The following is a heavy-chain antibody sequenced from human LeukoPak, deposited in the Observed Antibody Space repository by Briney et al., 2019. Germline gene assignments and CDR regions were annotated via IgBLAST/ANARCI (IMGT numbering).Heavy chain of an antibody. CDR2: MNPNSGNT. V-gene: IGHV1-8*01. CDR1: GYTFTSYD. D-gene: IGHD3-3*01. J-gene: IGHJ6*03. CDR3: ARLYYDFWSGYGPSYYYYYMDV. Sequence: ASVKVSCKASGYTFTSYDINWVRQATGQGLEWMGWMNPNSGNTGYAQKFQGRVTMTRNTSISTAYVELSSLRSEDMAVYYCARLYYDFWSGYGPSYYYYYMDVWGKGTTVTVSS.